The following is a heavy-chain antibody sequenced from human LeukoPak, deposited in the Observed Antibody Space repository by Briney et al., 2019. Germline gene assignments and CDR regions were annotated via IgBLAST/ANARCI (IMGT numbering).Heavy chain of an antibody. CDR1: GGSISSGSYY. Sequence: SETLSLTCTVSGGSISSGSYYWSWIRQPAGKGLEWIGRIYTSGSTNYNPSLKSRVTISVDTSKNQFSLKLSSVTAADTAVYYCARDLGSGSYYFDAFDIWGQGTMVTVSS. D-gene: IGHD3-10*01. CDR3: ARDLGSGSYYFDAFDI. V-gene: IGHV4-61*02. CDR2: IYTSGST. J-gene: IGHJ3*02.